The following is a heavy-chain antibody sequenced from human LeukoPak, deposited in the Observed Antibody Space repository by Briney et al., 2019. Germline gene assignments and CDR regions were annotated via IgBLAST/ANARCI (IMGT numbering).Heavy chain of an antibody. V-gene: IGHV4-61*02. CDR3: AREWNYYAFEI. CDR1: GGSISSGSYY. CDR2: IYTSGST. Sequence: SETLSLTCTVSGGSISSGSYYWSWIRQPAGEGLEWIGRIYTSGSTNYTLSLKSRVTISVDTSKNQFSLKLSSVTAADTAVYYCAREWNYYAFEIWGQGTMVSVSS. J-gene: IGHJ3*02. D-gene: IGHD1-7*01.